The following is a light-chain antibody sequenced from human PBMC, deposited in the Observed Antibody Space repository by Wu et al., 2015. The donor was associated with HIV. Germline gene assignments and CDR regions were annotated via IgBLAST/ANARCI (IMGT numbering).Light chain of an antibody. CDR1: QSINNY. J-gene: IGKJ5*01. V-gene: IGKV3-11*01. CDR2: DAS. CDR3: QQHNKWPLT. Sequence: EIVLTQSPDTLSLSPGERATLSCRASQSINNYLVWYQQKPGQAPRLLIYDASNRATGIPARFSGSGSGTDFTLTISSLEPEDFAVYYCQQHNKWPLTFGQGTRLEIK.